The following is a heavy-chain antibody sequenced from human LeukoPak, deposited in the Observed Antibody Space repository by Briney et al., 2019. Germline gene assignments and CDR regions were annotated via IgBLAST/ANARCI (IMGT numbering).Heavy chain of an antibody. CDR3: ARVGTVLMVYARWDYFDY. J-gene: IGHJ4*02. CDR2: IIPIFGTA. CDR1: GGTFSSYA. D-gene: IGHD2-8*01. V-gene: IGHV1-69*01. Sequence: ASVKVSCKASGGTFSSYAISWVRQAPGQGLEWMGGIIPIFGTANYAQKFQGRVTITADESTSTAYMELSSLRSEDTAVYYCARVGTVLMVYARWDYFDYWGQGTLVTVSS.